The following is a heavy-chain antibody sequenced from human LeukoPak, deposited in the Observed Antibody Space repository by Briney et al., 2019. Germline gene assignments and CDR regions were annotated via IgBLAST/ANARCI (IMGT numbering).Heavy chain of an antibody. V-gene: IGHV3-23*01. CDR2: ISGSGGST. CDR1: GFTFSSYA. J-gene: IGHJ6*02. Sequence: GGSLRLSCAASGFTFSSYAMSWVRQAPGKGLEWVSAISGSGGSTYYADSVKGRFTISRDNSKNTLYLQMNSLRAEDTAVYYRAKDPQVVVSYYGMDVWGQGTTVTVSS. CDR3: AKDPQVVVSYYGMDV. D-gene: IGHD2-2*01.